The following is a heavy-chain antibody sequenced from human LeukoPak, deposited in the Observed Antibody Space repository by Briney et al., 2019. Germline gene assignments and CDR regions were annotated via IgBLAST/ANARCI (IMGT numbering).Heavy chain of an antibody. CDR2: ISSSGSSN. D-gene: IGHD2-2*01. Sequence: PEGSLRLSCAASGFTFSSYQTNWVRQAPGKGLEWVSYISSSGSSNYYADSVKGRFTISRDNAKNSLFLQMNSLRAEDTAVYYCASSIIPAVVRDYWGQGTLVTVSS. J-gene: IGHJ4*02. CDR1: GFTFSSYQ. CDR3: ASSIIPAVVRDY. V-gene: IGHV3-48*03.